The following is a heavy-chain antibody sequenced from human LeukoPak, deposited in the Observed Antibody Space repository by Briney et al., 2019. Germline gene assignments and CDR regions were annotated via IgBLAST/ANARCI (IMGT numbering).Heavy chain of an antibody. CDR2: IRSKAYGGTT. CDR3: TRALVGGITIFGVVIIGPYFDY. J-gene: IGHJ4*02. D-gene: IGHD3-3*01. CDR1: GFTFSTYA. Sequence: GGSLRLSCAASGFTFSTYAVNWVRQAPGKGLEWVGFIRSKAYGGTTEYAASVKGRFTISRDDSKSIAYLQMNSLKTEDTAVYYCTRALVGGITIFGVVIIGPYFDYWGQGTLVTVSS. V-gene: IGHV3-49*04.